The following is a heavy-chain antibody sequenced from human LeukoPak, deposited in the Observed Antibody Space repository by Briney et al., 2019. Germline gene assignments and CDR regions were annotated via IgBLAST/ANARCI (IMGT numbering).Heavy chain of an antibody. Sequence: ASVKVSCKASGYFFTDYYLHWVRQAPGQGLEWMGWINPDSSGTHYAQKFQGRVTMAWDTSISTAYMELSRLRSDDTAVYYCARGLLRIGMAEVMVLDYWGQGVLVTVSS. CDR3: ARGLLRIGMAEVMVLDY. CDR1: GYFFTDYY. D-gene: IGHD5-24*01. CDR2: INPDSSGT. J-gene: IGHJ4*02. V-gene: IGHV1-2*02.